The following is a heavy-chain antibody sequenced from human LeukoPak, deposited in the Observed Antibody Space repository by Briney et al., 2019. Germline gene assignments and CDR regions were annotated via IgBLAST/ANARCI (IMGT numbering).Heavy chain of an antibody. CDR2: IYYSGST. V-gene: IGHV4-59*12. CDR3: AREVVAATRQTPQGYFQH. Sequence: SETLSLTCTVSGGSISSYYWSWIRQPPGKGLEWIGYIYYSGSTYYNPSLKSRVTISVDTSKNQFSLKLSSVAAADTAVYYCAREVVAATRQTPQGYFQHWGQGTLVTVSS. J-gene: IGHJ1*01. CDR1: GGSISSYY. D-gene: IGHD2-15*01.